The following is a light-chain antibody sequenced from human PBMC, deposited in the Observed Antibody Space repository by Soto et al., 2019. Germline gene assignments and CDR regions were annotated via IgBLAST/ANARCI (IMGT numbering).Light chain of an antibody. CDR3: HQYCSSPPYT. V-gene: IGKV3-20*01. J-gene: IGKJ2*01. Sequence: EVVLTQSPGTLSLSPGERATLSCRASRSFASSYLAWYQQKPGQAPRLLIFAASIRATGVSDRFSGSGSGTDFTLIISRLEPADYAVYYCHQYCSSPPYTFGQGTKVEIK. CDR2: AAS. CDR1: RSFASSY.